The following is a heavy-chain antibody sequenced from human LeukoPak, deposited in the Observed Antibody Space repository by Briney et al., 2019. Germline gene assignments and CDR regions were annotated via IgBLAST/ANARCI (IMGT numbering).Heavy chain of an antibody. J-gene: IGHJ4*02. CDR2: INAGNGNT. V-gene: IGHV1-3*01. CDR3: ASHKAYSSSWWS. Sequence: ASVKVSCKASGYTFTSYAMHWVRQAPGQRLKWMGWINAGNGNTKYSQKFQGRVTITRDTSASTAYMELSSLRSEDTAVYYCASHKAYSSSWWSWGQGTLVTVSS. D-gene: IGHD6-13*01. CDR1: GYTFTSYA.